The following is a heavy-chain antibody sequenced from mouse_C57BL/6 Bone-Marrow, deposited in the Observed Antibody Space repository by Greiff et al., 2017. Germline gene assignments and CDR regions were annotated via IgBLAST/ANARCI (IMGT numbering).Heavy chain of an antibody. CDR2: ISSGGSYT. Sequence: EVMLVESGGDLVKPGGSLKLSCAASGFTFSSYGMSWVRQTPDKRLGWVATISSGGSYTYYPDSVKGRFTISRDNAKNTLYLQMSSLKSEDTAMYYCARRGGLYYAMDYWGQGTSVTVSS. V-gene: IGHV5-6*02. CDR1: GFTFSSYG. J-gene: IGHJ4*01. CDR3: ARRGGLYYAMDY.